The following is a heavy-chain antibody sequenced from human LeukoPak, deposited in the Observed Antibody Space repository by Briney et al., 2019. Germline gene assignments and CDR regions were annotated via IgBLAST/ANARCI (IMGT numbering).Heavy chain of an antibody. V-gene: IGHV3-72*01. CDR1: GFTFSDHY. Sequence: PGGSLRLSCVASGFTFSDHYMDWVRQAPGKGLVWVCRIRRKINSYTTEYAASVRGRFIISRDDSKNSLNLQMNSLKSEDTAVYYCVRAFFWSDTWGMDVWGQGTTVTVSS. CDR2: IRRKINSYTT. J-gene: IGHJ6*02. D-gene: IGHD3-3*01. CDR3: VRAFFWSDTWGMDV.